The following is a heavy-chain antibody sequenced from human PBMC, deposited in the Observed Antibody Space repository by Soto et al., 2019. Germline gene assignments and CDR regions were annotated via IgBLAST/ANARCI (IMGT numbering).Heavy chain of an antibody. Sequence: GGSLRLSCAASGFTFSSYAMSWVRQAPGKGLEWVSAISGSGGSTYYADSVKGRFTISRDNSKNTLYLQMNSLRAEDTAVYYCAKVVASLGFSYYYYYYYMDVWGKGTTVTVSS. D-gene: IGHD2-15*01. V-gene: IGHV3-23*01. CDR1: GFTFSSYA. J-gene: IGHJ6*03. CDR3: AKVVASLGFSYYYYYYYMDV. CDR2: ISGSGGST.